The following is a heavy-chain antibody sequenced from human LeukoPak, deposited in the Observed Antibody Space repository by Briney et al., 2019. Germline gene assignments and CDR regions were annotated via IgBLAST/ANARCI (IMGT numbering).Heavy chain of an antibody. CDR3: AKDWYNSGLWYLDY. D-gene: IGHD6-19*01. Sequence: GGSLRLSCAASGFTFRDYGMHWVRQAPGKGLEWVAFIRYDGTTKYYADSVKGRFTISRDNSKNTLYLQMESLRPEDTAVYYCAKDWYNSGLWYLDYWGQGTLVTVSS. CDR1: GFTFRDYG. V-gene: IGHV3-30*02. J-gene: IGHJ4*02. CDR2: IRYDGTTK.